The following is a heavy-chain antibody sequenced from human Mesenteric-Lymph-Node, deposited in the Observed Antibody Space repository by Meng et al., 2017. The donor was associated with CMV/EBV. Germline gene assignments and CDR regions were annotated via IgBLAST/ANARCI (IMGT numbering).Heavy chain of an antibody. Sequence: SCAASGFTFSKYGMHWVRQAPGKGLEWVAVISYDGTNKHYVDSVKGRFIISRDNFKNTLYLQMSGLRTEDTAVYFCARDRGYGFFDYWGQGTLVTVSS. J-gene: IGHJ4*02. D-gene: IGHD3-3*01. V-gene: IGHV3-30*19. CDR2: ISYDGTNK. CDR3: ARDRGYGFFDY. CDR1: GFTFSKYG.